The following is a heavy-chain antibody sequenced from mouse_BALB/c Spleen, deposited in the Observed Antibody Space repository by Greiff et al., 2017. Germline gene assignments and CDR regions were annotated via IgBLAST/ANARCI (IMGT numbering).Heavy chain of an antibody. CDR1: GYAFTNYL. CDR3: ARSAMIRGFAY. J-gene: IGHJ3*01. D-gene: IGHD2-4*01. Sequence: QVQLQQSGAELVRPGTSVKVSCKASGYAFTNYLIEWVKQRPGQGLEWIGVINPGSGGTNYNEKFKGKATLTADKSSSTAYMQLSSLTSDDSAVYFCARSAMIRGFAYWGQGTLVTVSA. V-gene: IGHV1-54*01. CDR2: INPGSGGT.